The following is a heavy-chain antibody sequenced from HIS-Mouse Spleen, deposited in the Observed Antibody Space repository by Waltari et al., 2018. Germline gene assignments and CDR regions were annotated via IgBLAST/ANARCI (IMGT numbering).Heavy chain of an antibody. V-gene: IGHV3-33*01. CDR3: VRSRVPASLRLYYYGMDV. Sequence: QVQLVESGGGVVQPGRSLRLSCAASGFTFSSYGMHWVRQAPGKGLEWVAVIWYDGSNKYYADSVKGRFTISRDNSKNTLYLQMNSLRAEDTAVYYCVRSRVPASLRLYYYGMDVWGQGP. CDR1: GFTFSSYG. CDR2: IWYDGSNK. D-gene: IGHD2-2*01. J-gene: IGHJ6*02.